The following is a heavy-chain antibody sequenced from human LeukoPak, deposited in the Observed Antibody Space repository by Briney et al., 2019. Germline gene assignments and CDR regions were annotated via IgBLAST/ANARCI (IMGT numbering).Heavy chain of an antibody. V-gene: IGHV4-4*02. D-gene: IGHD6-25*01. CDR1: GGSVSSTNW. CDR2: VHLDARA. Sequence: ASETLSLTCGVSGGSVSSTNWWTWIRQPPGKGLEWIGEVHLDARANFNPSLKSRLTMSVDLSENHVSLKLTSVTAADTAVYYCAREGGFYRPLDYSGQGTLVTVSS. J-gene: IGHJ4*02. CDR3: AREGGFYRPLDY.